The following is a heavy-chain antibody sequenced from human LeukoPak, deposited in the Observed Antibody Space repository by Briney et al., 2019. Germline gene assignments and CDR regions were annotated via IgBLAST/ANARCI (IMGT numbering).Heavy chain of an antibody. CDR2: IYYSGST. V-gene: IGHV4-31*03. CDR3: ARLYDSFRAFDI. CDR1: GGSISSGSYY. D-gene: IGHD2-8*01. J-gene: IGHJ3*02. Sequence: SQTLSLTCSVSGGSISSGSYYWSWIRQHPGKGLEWIGYIYYSGSTYYNPSLKSRVTISVDTSKNQFSLKLNSVTAPDTAVYYCARLYDSFRAFDIWGQGTIITVSS.